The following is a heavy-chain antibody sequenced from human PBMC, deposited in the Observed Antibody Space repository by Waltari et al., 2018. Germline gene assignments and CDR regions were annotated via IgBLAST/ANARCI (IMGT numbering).Heavy chain of an antibody. Sequence: EVQLLESGGGLVQPGGSLRLSCAASRFTFSSYAMSWVRQAPGEGLEWVSSISGSGGRTYYADSVKGRLTISRDNSKNTLYLQMNSLRAEDTAVYYCAKGYYYGSGSPENYFDYWGQGTLVTVST. CDR1: RFTFSSYA. CDR3: AKGYYYGSGSPENYFDY. J-gene: IGHJ4*02. CDR2: ISGSGGRT. D-gene: IGHD3-10*01. V-gene: IGHV3-23*01.